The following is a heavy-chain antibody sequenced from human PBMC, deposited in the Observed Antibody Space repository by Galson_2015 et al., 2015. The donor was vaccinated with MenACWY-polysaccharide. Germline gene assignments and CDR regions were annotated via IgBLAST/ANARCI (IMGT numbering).Heavy chain of an antibody. Sequence: SLRLSCAASGFTFSSYGMHWVRQAPGKGLDWVALIWSNGINTYYADSVKGRFTISRDNSKNTLYLQMNSLRTEETAVYYCATEMIGVAVPDVVDTSGRGSMGTVSS. CDR2: IWSNGINT. J-gene: IGHJ3*02. D-gene: IGHD2-21*01. CDR3: ATEMIGVAVPDVVDT. CDR1: GFTFSSYG. V-gene: IGHV3-33*01.